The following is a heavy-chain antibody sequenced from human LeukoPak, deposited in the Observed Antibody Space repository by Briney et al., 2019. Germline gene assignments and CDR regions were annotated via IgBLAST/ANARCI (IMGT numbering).Heavy chain of an antibody. CDR2: FDPEHGET. CDR1: GYTLTELS. Sequence: ASVKVSCKVSGYTLTELSIHWVRQAPGKGLEWMGGFDPEHGETIYAQKFQGRVTMTEDTSTDTAYMELSSLRSEDTAAYYCATSPGHYFDRGGYIYDYWGQGTLVTVSS. D-gene: IGHD3-22*01. V-gene: IGHV1-24*01. J-gene: IGHJ4*02. CDR3: ATSPGHYFDRGGYIYDY.